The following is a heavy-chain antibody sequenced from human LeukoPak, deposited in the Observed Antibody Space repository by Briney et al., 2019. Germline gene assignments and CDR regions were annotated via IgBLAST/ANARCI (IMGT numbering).Heavy chain of an antibody. CDR1: GFTFSSYE. D-gene: IGHD3-16*01. CDR2: ISSSGSNI. J-gene: IGHJ4*02. V-gene: IGHV3-48*03. Sequence: GGSLRLSCAASGFTFSSYEMNWVRQAPGKGLEWVSYISSSGSNIYYADSVKGRFTVSRDNAKNSLYLQMNSLRAEDTAVYYCASMRGGYEGYFDYWGQGTLVTVSS. CDR3: ASMRGGYEGYFDY.